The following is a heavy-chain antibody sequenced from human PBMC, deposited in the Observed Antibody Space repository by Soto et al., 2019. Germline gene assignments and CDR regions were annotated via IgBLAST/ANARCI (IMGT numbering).Heavy chain of an antibody. CDR2: IIPIFGTA. Sequence: QVQLVQSGAEVKKPGSSVKVSCKASGGTFSSYAISWVRQAPGQGLEWMGGIIPIFGTANYAQKFQGRVTSAADEATSTAYMELSSLRSEDTAVYYCAREVGSGWYGGYFDYWGQGTLVTVSS. J-gene: IGHJ4*02. CDR3: AREVGSGWYGGYFDY. D-gene: IGHD6-19*01. CDR1: GGTFSSYA. V-gene: IGHV1-69*01.